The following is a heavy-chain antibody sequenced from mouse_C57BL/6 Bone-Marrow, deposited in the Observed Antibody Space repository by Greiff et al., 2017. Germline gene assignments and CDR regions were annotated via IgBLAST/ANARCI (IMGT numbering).Heavy chain of an antibody. D-gene: IGHD1-1*01. CDR2: IYPGDGDT. CDR1: GYAISSSW. J-gene: IGHJ2*01. V-gene: IGHV1-82*01. CDR3: TVTTVVADY. Sequence: VKLVESGPELVKPGASVKISCKASGYAISSSWMNWVKQRPGQGLEWIGRIYPGDGDTNYTGKLKGKATLTAEQYSSTAYMELRSLTSEDSAVYYCTVTTVVADYWGQGTTLTVSS.